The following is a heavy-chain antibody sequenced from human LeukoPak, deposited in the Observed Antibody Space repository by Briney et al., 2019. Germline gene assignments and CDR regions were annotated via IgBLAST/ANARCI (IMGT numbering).Heavy chain of an antibody. CDR1: GYTFTSYY. V-gene: IGHV1-46*01. D-gene: IGHD1-26*01. CDR3: ARDLSGSYYEYYYYMDV. J-gene: IGHJ6*03. Sequence: ASVKVSCKASGYTFTSYYMHWVRQAPGQGLEWMGIINPSGGSTSYAQKFQGRVTMTRDMSTSTVYMEQSSLRSEDTAVYYCARDLSGSYYEYYYYMDVWGKGTTVTVSS. CDR2: INPSGGST.